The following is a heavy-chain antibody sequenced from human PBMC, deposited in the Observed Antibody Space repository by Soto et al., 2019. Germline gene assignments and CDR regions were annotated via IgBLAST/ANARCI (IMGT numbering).Heavy chain of an antibody. CDR2: IYYSGST. J-gene: IGHJ5*02. Sequence: SETLSLTCTVSGGSISSSSYYWGWIRQPPGKGLEWIGSIYYSGSTYYNPSLKSRVTISVDTSKNQFSLKLSSVTAADTAVYYCARRRLDYDILTGYYRRWFDPWGQGTLVTVSS. D-gene: IGHD3-9*01. CDR1: GGSISSSSYY. V-gene: IGHV4-39*01. CDR3: ARRRLDYDILTGYYRRWFDP.